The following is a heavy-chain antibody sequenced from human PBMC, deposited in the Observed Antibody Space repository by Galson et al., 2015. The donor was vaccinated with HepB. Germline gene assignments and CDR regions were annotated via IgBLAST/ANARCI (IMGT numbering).Heavy chain of an antibody. J-gene: IGHJ3*02. Sequence: SCKASGYTFTSYYMFWVRQAPGQGLEWMGLINPSGDSATYPQKFQGRVTMTRDTSTSTVYMELSSLRSEDTAVYYCARRSSGWHRGAFDIWGQGTMVTVSS. CDR2: INPSGDSA. D-gene: IGHD6-19*01. CDR3: ARRSSGWHRGAFDI. V-gene: IGHV1-46*01. CDR1: GYTFTSYY.